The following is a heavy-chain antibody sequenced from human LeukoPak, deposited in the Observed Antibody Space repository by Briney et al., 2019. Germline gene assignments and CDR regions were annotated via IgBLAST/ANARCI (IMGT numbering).Heavy chain of an antibody. V-gene: IGHV4-39*01. J-gene: IGHJ5*02. CDR2: IYYSGST. Sequence: PSETLSLTCTVSGGSFSSYYWGWIRQPPGKGLEWIGSIYYSGSTYYNPSLKSRVTISVDTSKNQFSLKLSSVTAADTAVYYCARPQTDSSGYYYAFPFDPWGQGTLVTVSS. CDR1: GGSFSSYY. CDR3: ARPQTDSSGYYYAFPFDP. D-gene: IGHD3-22*01.